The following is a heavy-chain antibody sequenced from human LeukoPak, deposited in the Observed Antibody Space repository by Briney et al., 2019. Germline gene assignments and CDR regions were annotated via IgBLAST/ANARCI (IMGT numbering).Heavy chain of an antibody. CDR3: ARDRDSSGYYPNNWFAP. D-gene: IGHD3-22*01. J-gene: IGHJ5*02. Sequence: PGGSLRLSCAASGFTFSSYWMHWVRQAPGKGLVWVSRINSDGSSTAYADSVKGRFTISRDNVKNTLYLQMKSLRAEDTAVYYCARDRDSSGYYPNNWFAPWGQGALVTVSS. CDR1: GFTFSSYW. V-gene: IGHV3-74*01. CDR2: INSDGSST.